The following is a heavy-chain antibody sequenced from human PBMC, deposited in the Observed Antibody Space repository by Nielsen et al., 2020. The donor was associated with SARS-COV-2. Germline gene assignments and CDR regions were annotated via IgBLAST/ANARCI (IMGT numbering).Heavy chain of an antibody. J-gene: IGHJ4*02. D-gene: IGHD6-19*01. V-gene: IGHV3-66*01. Sequence: GESLKISCAASGFTVSSNYMSWVRQAPGKGLEWVSVIYSGGSTYYADSVKGRFTISRDNAKNSLYLQMNSLRAEDTAVYYCARNSSGWSDDSDYWGQGTLVTVSS. CDR2: IYSGGST. CDR1: GFTVSSNY. CDR3: ARNSSGWSDDSDY.